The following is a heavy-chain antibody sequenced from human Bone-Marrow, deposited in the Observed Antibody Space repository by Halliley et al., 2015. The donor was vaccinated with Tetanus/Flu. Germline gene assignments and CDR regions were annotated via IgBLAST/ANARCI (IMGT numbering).Heavy chain of an antibody. Sequence: LRLSCTVSGVSISSGGYYWNWVRQHPGKGLEWIGHIYYSGTTYYNPSLKSRFSISVDTSKNQFSLKLSSVTAADTAVYYCARGLYYFRSGSYFDFWGPGTLVPVSS. CDR2: IYYSGTT. V-gene: IGHV4-31*02. CDR1: GVSISSGGYY. D-gene: IGHD3-10*01. CDR3: ARGLYYFRSGSYFDF. J-gene: IGHJ4*02.